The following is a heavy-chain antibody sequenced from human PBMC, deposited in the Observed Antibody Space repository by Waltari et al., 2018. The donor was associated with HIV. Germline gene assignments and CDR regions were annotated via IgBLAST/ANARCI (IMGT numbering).Heavy chain of an antibody. D-gene: IGHD3-22*01. CDR3: ARGKVYDSSGFYAFDI. J-gene: IGHJ3*02. V-gene: IGHV3-30*01. CDR2: ISYDGSNK. CDR1: GFTFSSYV. Sequence: QVQLVESGGGVVQPGRSLRLSCADSGFTFSSYVMPWVRQAPGKGLEWVAFISYDGSNKYYADSVKGRFTISRDNSKNTLYLQMNSLRAEDTAVYYCARGKVYDSSGFYAFDIWGQGTMVTVSS.